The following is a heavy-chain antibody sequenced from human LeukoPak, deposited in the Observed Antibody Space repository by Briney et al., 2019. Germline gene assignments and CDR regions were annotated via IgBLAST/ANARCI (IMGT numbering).Heavy chain of an antibody. Sequence: PGGSLRLSCAASGFIFDDYDMSWVRQAPGKGLEWVSGINWNGGSTAYADSVKGRFTISRDNAKNSLYLQMNSLRAEDTALYYCARGFYSGSVDAFDIWGQGTMVTVSS. V-gene: IGHV3-20*04. CDR1: GFIFDDYD. CDR3: ARGFYSGSVDAFDI. CDR2: INWNGGST. D-gene: IGHD1-26*01. J-gene: IGHJ3*02.